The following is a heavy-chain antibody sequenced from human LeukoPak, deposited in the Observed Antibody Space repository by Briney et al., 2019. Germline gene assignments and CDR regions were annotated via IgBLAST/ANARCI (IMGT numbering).Heavy chain of an antibody. V-gene: IGHV5-51*01. D-gene: IGHD4-17*01. CDR3: ARLGDLYGDYGIHDY. CDR2: IYPGDSDT. J-gene: IGHJ4*02. Sequence: GESLKISCKGSGYSFTSYWIGWVRQMPGKGLEWMGIIYPGDSDTRYSPSFQGQVTISADKSTSTAYLQWSSLKASDTAIYYCARLGDLYGDYGIHDYWGQGTLVTVSS. CDR1: GYSFTSYW.